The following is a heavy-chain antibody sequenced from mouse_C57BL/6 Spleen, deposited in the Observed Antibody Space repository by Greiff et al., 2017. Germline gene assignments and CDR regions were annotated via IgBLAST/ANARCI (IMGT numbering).Heavy chain of an antibody. CDR3: ARRGAGTNFDV. Sequence: QVQLQQSGAELVKPGASVKISCKASGYAFSSYWMNWVKQRPGKGLEWIGQIYPGDGDTNYNGKFKGQATLTADKSSSTAYMQLSSLTSEDSAVYFCARRGAGTNFDVWGTGTTVTVSS. J-gene: IGHJ1*03. D-gene: IGHD4-1*01. V-gene: IGHV1-80*01. CDR1: GYAFSSYW. CDR2: IYPGDGDT.